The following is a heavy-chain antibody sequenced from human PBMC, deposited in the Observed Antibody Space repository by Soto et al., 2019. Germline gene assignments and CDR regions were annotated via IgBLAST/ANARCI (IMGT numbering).Heavy chain of an antibody. V-gene: IGHV3-21*02. CDR2: ISSGSVHI. CDR3: ARYDAFKAFAL. Sequence: EVELVESGCGLVKPGVSLRLSCAASGFTFNSYSVNWVRQAPGKGLEWVASISSGSVHIDFAVSVKGRFTISRDEVTNSVSLQMDSLRVEDTGIYYCARYDAFKAFALWGQGTMVTVSS. D-gene: IGHD1-1*01. CDR1: GFTFNSYS. J-gene: IGHJ3*01.